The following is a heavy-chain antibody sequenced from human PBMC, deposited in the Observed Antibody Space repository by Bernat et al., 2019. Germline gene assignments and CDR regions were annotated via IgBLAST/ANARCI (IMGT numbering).Heavy chain of an antibody. CDR3: ARGFRFDI. Sequence: EVQLVESGGGLIQPGGSLRLSCAASGFTVSSNYMSWVRQAPGKGLEWVSVISSYGNTDYADSLKGRFTISRDNSKNTLYLQMNSLRAEDTAVYYCARGFRFDIWGQGTMVTVSS. V-gene: IGHV3-53*01. J-gene: IGHJ3*02. CDR1: GFTVSSNY. CDR2: ISSYGNT.